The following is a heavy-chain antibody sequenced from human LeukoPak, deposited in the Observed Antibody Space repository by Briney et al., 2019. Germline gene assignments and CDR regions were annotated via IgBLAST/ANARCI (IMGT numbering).Heavy chain of an antibody. D-gene: IGHD3-3*01. CDR2: IIPIFGTA. Sequence: EASVKVSCKASGGTFSSYAISWVRQAPGQGLEWMGGIIPIFGTANYAQKFQGRVTITADESTSTAYMELSSLRSEDTAVYYCATSEGPSPYDFSGVRWGQGTLVTVSS. CDR3: ATSEGPSPYDFSGVR. J-gene: IGHJ4*02. V-gene: IGHV1-69*13. CDR1: GGTFSSYA.